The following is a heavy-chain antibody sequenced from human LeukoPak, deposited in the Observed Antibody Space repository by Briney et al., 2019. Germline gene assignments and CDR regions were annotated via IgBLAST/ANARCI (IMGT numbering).Heavy chain of an antibody. Sequence: TSETLSLTCAVYGGSFSGYYWSWIRQPPGKVLEWIGEINHSGSTNYNPSLKSRVTISVDTSKNQFSLKLSSVTAADTAVYYCARVPRNTNYYGSGSRVYYFDYWGQGTLVTVSS. V-gene: IGHV4-34*01. CDR2: INHSGST. CDR1: GGSFSGYY. D-gene: IGHD3-10*01. J-gene: IGHJ4*02. CDR3: ARVPRNTNYYGSGSRVYYFDY.